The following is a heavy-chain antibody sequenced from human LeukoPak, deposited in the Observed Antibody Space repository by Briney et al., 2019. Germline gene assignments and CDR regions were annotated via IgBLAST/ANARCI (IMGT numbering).Heavy chain of an antibody. V-gene: IGHV1-24*01. D-gene: IGHD6-19*01. CDR2: LDPEDGET. CDR1: GYTLTELS. CDR3: ATGNSSGWSFDY. J-gene: IGHJ4*02. Sequence: ASVKVSCKVSGYTLTELSMHWVRQAPGKGLGWMGGLDPEDGETIYAQKFQGRVTMTEDTSTDTAYMELSSLRSEDTAVYYCATGNSSGWSFDYWGQGTLVTVSS.